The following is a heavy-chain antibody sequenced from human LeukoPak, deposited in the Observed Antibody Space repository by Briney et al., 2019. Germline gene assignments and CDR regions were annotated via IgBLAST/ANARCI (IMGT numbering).Heavy chain of an antibody. CDR3: ARLLWFGDLHMDV. CDR2: INPNSGGT. J-gene: IGHJ6*03. V-gene: IGHV1-2*02. Sequence: ASVKVSCKASGYTFTSYHMHWVRQAPGQGLEWMGWINPNSGGTNYAQKFQGRVTMTRDTSISTAYMELSRLRSDDTAVYYCARLLWFGDLHMDVWGKGTTVTISS. D-gene: IGHD3-10*01. CDR1: GYTFTSYH.